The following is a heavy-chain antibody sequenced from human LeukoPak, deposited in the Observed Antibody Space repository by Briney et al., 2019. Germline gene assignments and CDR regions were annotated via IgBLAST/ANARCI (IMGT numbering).Heavy chain of an antibody. CDR1: GGSISIGSYY. J-gene: IGHJ6*02. V-gene: IGHV4-61*02. Sequence: SQTLSLTCTVSGGSISIGSYYWSWIRQPAGKGLEWIGRIYASGSTNYNPSLKSRVTISVDTSKNQFSLKLSSVTAADTAVYYCARERMFGKHYGMDVWGQGTTVTVSS. D-gene: IGHD3-10*02. CDR3: ARERMFGKHYGMDV. CDR2: IYASGST.